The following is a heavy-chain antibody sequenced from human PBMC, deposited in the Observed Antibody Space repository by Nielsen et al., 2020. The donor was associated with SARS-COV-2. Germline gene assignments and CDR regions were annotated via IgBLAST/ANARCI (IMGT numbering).Heavy chain of an antibody. CDR3: ARDSRWELQSEGAFDI. J-gene: IGHJ3*02. D-gene: IGHD1-26*01. CDR1: GFTFSSYA. CDR2: ISYDGSNK. V-gene: IGHV3-30-3*01. Sequence: GESLKISCAASGFTFSSYAMHWVRQAPGKGLEWVAVISYDGSNKYYADSVKGRFTISRDNSKNTLYLQMNSLRAEDTAVYYCARDSRWELQSEGAFDILGQGTMVTVSS.